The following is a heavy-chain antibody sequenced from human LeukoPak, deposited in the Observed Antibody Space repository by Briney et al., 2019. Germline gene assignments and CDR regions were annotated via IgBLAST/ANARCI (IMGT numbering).Heavy chain of an antibody. CDR1: GYTFTGYY. D-gene: IGHD1-26*01. J-gene: IGHJ4*02. V-gene: IGHV1-2*02. CDR3: ARDRTVGATLDY. Sequence: ASVKASCKASGYTFTGYYMHWLRQAPGQGLEWIGWINPNSGGTNYAQKFQGRVTMTRDTSISTAYMELSRLRSDDTAVYYCARDRTVGATLDYWGQGTLVTVSS. CDR2: INPNSGGT.